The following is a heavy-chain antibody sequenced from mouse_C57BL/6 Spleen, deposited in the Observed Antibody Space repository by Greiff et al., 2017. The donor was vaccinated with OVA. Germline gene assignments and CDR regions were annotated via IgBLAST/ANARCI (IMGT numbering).Heavy chain of an antibody. J-gene: IGHJ2*01. CDR3: ARGVTHYFDV. V-gene: IGHV1-69*01. Sequence: QVQLQQPGAELVMPGASVKLSCKASGYTFTSYWMHWVKQRPGQGLEWIGEIDPSDSSTNYNQKFKGKSTLTVDNSSNTAYMQLSSLTSEDCAVYYCARGVTHYFDVWGQGTTLTVSS. CDR2: IDPSDSST. CDR1: GYTFTSYW. D-gene: IGHD2-1*01.